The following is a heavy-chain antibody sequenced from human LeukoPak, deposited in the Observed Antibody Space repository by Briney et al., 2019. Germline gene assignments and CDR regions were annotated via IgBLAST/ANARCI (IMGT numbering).Heavy chain of an antibody. J-gene: IGHJ4*02. D-gene: IGHD6-13*01. CDR3: ARSNIAAAGKFDY. CDR2: IIPIFGTA. V-gene: IGHV1-69*13. Sequence: ASVKVSCKASGGTFSSSAINWVRRAPGQGLEWMGGIIPIFGTANYAQRFQGRVTITADESTSTAYMELSSLRSEDTAVYYCARSNIAAAGKFDYWGQGTLVTVSS. CDR1: GGTFSSSA.